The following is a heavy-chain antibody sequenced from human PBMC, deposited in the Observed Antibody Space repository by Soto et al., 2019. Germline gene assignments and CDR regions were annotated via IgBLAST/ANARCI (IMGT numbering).Heavy chain of an antibody. Sequence: GASVKVSCKASGYTFTTYDISWVRQAPGQGLEWMGRISTYNGNTNYPQSLQGRVTITADESTSTAYMELSSLRSEDTAVYYCASLYDFWSGYYYGMDVWGQGTTVTVSS. V-gene: IGHV1-18*01. J-gene: IGHJ6*02. CDR1: GYTFTTYD. CDR2: ISTYNGNT. D-gene: IGHD3-3*01. CDR3: ASLYDFWSGYYYGMDV.